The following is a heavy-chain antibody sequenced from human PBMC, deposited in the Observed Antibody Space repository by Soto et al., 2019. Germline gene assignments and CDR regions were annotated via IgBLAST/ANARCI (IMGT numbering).Heavy chain of an antibody. CDR3: ARDGSNYDISYYYYYYGMDV. J-gene: IGHJ6*02. V-gene: IGHV1-18*01. CDR1: GYTFTSYG. CDR2: ISAYNGNT. Sequence: ASVKVSCKASGYTFTSYGISWVRQAPGQGLEWMGWISAYNGNTNYAQKLQGRVTMTTDTSTSTAYMELRSLRSDDTAVYYCARDGSNYDISYYYYYYGMDVWGQGTTVTVSS. D-gene: IGHD3-9*01.